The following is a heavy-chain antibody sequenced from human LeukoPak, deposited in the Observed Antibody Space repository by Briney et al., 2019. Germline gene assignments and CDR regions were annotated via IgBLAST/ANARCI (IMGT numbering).Heavy chain of an antibody. Sequence: GSLRLSCAASGFTFSNAWMSWVRQPPGKGLEWIGEINHSGSTNYNPSLKSRVTISVDTSKNQFSLKLSSVTAADTAVYYCARRTPTGIAAAGSDYWGQGTLVTVSS. CDR2: INHSGST. D-gene: IGHD6-13*01. J-gene: IGHJ4*02. CDR3: ARRTPTGIAAAGSDY. V-gene: IGHV4-34*01. CDR1: GFTFSNAW.